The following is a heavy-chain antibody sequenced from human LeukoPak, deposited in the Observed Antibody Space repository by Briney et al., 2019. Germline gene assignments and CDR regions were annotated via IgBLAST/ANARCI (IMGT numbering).Heavy chain of an antibody. J-gene: IGHJ4*02. V-gene: IGHV5-51*01. D-gene: IGHD3-10*01. Sequence: GESLKISCKGSGYSFTTYWIGWVRQMPGKGLEWMGIIYPGDSDTRYSPSFQGQATISADRSIGTAYLQWTSLKASDTAMYYCARETPSGSGSLDYWGQGTLVTVSS. CDR2: IYPGDSDT. CDR1: GYSFTTYW. CDR3: ARETPSGSGSLDY.